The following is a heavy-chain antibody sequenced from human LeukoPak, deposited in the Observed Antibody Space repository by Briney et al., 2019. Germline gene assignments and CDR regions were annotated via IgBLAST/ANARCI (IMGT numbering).Heavy chain of an antibody. CDR2: INPNSGAT. D-gene: IGHD2-8*01. Sequence: GASVKVSCKASGYTFTGYYLHWVRQAPRQGPEWMGWINPNSGATYYLQKFQGRITMTRDTSISTAYMELNRLISDDTAVYYCARVVELGVPGFENWGQGTLVTVSP. V-gene: IGHV1-2*02. CDR3: ARVVELGVPGFEN. J-gene: IGHJ1*01. CDR1: GYTFTGYY.